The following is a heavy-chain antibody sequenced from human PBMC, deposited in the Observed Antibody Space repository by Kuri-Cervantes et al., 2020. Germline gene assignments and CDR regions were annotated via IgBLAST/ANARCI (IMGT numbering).Heavy chain of an antibody. CDR3: AGVRSDYYYYMDV. J-gene: IGHJ6*03. CDR1: GFSFSSYG. Sequence: GGSLRLSCAASGFSFSSYGMSWVRQAPGKGLDWVSYISSSGSTIYYADSVKGRFTISRDNAKNSLYLQMNSLRAEDTAVYYCAGVRSDYYYYMDVWGKGTTVTVSS. V-gene: IGHV3-48*04. D-gene: IGHD1-1*01. CDR2: ISSSGSTI.